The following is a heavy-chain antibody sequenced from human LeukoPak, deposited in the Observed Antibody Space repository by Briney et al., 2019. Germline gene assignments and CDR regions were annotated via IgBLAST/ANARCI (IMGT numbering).Heavy chain of an antibody. D-gene: IGHD6-13*01. CDR2: ISSSGSTI. CDR1: GFTFSSYE. V-gene: IGHV3-48*03. Sequence: GGSLRLSCAASGFTFSSYEMNWVRQAPGKGLEWVSYISSSGSTIYYADSVKGRFTISRDNAKNSLYLQMDSLRAEDTALYYCAKDRGSSWSKGGVDYWGQGTLVTVSS. J-gene: IGHJ4*02. CDR3: AKDRGSSWSKGGVDY.